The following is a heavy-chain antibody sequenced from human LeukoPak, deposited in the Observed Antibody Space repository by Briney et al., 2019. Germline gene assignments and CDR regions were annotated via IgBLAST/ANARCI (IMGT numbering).Heavy chain of an antibody. Sequence: PSETLSLTCTVSGGSIATSSYYWGWIRQPPGKGLEWVSAISGSGGSTYYADSVKGRFTISRDNSKNTLYLQMNSLRAEDTAVYYCAKRLVPAAMKTRLAYYYYGMDVWGQGTTVTVSS. CDR2: ISGSGGST. D-gene: IGHD2-2*01. V-gene: IGHV3-23*01. CDR3: AKRLVPAAMKTRLAYYYYGMDV. J-gene: IGHJ6*02. CDR1: GGSIATSSYY.